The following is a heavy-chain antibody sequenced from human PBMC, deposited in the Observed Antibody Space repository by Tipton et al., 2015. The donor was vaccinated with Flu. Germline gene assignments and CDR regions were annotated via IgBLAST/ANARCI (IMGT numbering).Heavy chain of an antibody. V-gene: IGHV3-7*01. J-gene: IGHJ6*02. D-gene: IGHD3-16*01. CDR2: IKQDGSEK. CDR3: ARDWGAIGGIYYYGMDV. CDR1: GFTFSSYW. Sequence: QLVQSGGGLVQAGGSLRLSCAASGFTFSSYWMNWVRQAPGKGLEWVANIKQDGSEKYYVDSVKGRFTISRDNAKNSLYLQMNSLRAEDTAVYYCARDWGAIGGIYYYGMDVWGQGTTVTVSS.